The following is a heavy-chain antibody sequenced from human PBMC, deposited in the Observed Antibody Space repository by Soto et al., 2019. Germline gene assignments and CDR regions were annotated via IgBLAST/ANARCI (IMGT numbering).Heavy chain of an antibody. CDR1: GFSLSSYS. V-gene: IGHV3-48*04. J-gene: IGHJ4*02. CDR3: VRDWSGKQVVFAY. CDR2: ISVGSSTT. Sequence: AGGALRLSCGGSGFSLSSYSLNLVRQAPGKGLEWVSYISVGSSTTYYADSVKGRFTISRDNAKNSLFLQMNSLRAEDTAVYYCVRDWSGKQVVFAYPGQGNMVIGSS.